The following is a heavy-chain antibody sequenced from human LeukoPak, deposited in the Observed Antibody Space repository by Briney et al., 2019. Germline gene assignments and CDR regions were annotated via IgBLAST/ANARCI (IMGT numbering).Heavy chain of an antibody. CDR2: INHSGNH. D-gene: IGHD6-19*01. CDR3: ARVTYNDGWYTRAQYIGMDV. Sequence: SETLSLTCAVSGVSFSGYYWSWIRQSPGKGLEWIGEINHSGNHNYQSYLERRVTMSIDMSKRHFSLKLRSVTAADTAVYYCARVTYNDGWYTRAQYIGMDVWGQGTTVTVS. J-gene: IGHJ6*02. V-gene: IGHV4-34*01. CDR1: GVSFSGYY.